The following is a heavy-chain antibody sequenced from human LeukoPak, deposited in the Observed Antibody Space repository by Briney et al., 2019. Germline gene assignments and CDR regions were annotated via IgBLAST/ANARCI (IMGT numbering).Heavy chain of an antibody. J-gene: IGHJ5*02. Sequence: SETLSLTCAVYGGSFSGYYWSWIRQPPGKGLEWIGEINHSGSTNYNPSLKSRVTISVDTSKNQFSLKLSSVTAADTAVYYCARDGGYCSGGSCQGFDPWGQGTLVTVSS. CDR1: GGSFSGYY. V-gene: IGHV4-34*01. CDR2: INHSGST. D-gene: IGHD2-15*01. CDR3: ARDGGYCSGGSCQGFDP.